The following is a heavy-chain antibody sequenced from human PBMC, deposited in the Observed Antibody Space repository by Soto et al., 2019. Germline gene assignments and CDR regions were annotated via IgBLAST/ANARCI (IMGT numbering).Heavy chain of an antibody. CDR1: GGSISSYY. Sequence: SETLSLTCTVSGGSISSYYWSWIRQPPGKGLEWIGYIYYSGSTNYNPSLKSRVTIPVDTSKNQFSLKLSSVTAADTAVYYCARDVYGDYDYWGQGTLVTVSS. J-gene: IGHJ4*02. CDR3: ARDVYGDYDY. D-gene: IGHD4-17*01. CDR2: IYYSGST. V-gene: IGHV4-59*01.